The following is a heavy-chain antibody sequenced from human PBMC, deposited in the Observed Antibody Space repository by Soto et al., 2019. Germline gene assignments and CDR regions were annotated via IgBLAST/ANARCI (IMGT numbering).Heavy chain of an antibody. V-gene: IGHV4-30-4*01. CDR3: ASASRYGMDV. D-gene: IGHD3-16*01. CDR2: IYYSGNT. J-gene: IGHJ6*02. CDR1: GVSISSGYYY. Sequence: QVQLQESGPGLVKPSQTLSLTCSVSGVSISSGYYYWSWIRQTPGKGLEWIGNIYYSGNTYYHPTLKSRHIISIDTYKNQYALKVGSVTAADTAVYYCASASRYGMDVWGQGTTVTVS.